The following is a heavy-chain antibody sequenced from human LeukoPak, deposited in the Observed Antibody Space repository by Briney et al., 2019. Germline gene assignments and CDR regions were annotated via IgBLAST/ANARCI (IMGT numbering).Heavy chain of an antibody. CDR3: TRDPLRYLRVGHYDY. CDR1: GFTFSSYE. CDR2: IDYDSSHI. J-gene: IGHJ4*02. Sequence: GGSLRLSCAASGFTFSSYEMNWVRQVPGKGLEWVSSIDYDSSHIYYAASVRGRFTTSRDNARNSVYLQMDSLRVEDTAVYYCTRDPLRYLRVGHYDYWGQGTLVAVSS. D-gene: IGHD3-9*01. V-gene: IGHV3-21*01.